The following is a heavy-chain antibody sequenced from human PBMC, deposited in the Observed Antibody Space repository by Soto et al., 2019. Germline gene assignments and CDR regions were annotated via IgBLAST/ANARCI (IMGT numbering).Heavy chain of an antibody. J-gene: IGHJ6*02. Sequence: ASVKVSCKASGYTFTGYYMHWVRQAPGQGLELMGWINPNSGGTNYAQKFQGWVTMTRDTSISTAYMELSRLRSDDTAVYYCAREKGRRYCTNGVCYGPSYYYYGMDVWGQGTTVTVSS. V-gene: IGHV1-2*04. CDR2: INPNSGGT. CDR3: AREKGRRYCTNGVCYGPSYYYYGMDV. CDR1: GYTFTGYY. D-gene: IGHD2-8*01.